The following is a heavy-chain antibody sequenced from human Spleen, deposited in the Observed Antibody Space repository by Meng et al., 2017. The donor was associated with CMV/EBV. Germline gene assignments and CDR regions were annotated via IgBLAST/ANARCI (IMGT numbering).Heavy chain of an antibody. J-gene: IGHJ4*02. CDR2: IYHSGST. CDR1: GGSISSSNW. Sequence: SGGSISSSNWWSWGRQSPGKGLEWIGEIYHSGSTNYNPSLKSRVTISVDKSKNQFSLKLSSVTAADTAVYYCARDIYYDSIGYLPDSWGQGTLVTVSS. D-gene: IGHD3-22*01. V-gene: IGHV4-4*02. CDR3: ARDIYYDSIGYLPDS.